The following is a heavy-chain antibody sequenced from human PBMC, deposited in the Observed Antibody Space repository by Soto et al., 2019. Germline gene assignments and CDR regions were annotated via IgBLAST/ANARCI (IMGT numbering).Heavy chain of an antibody. CDR1: GFTFSSYA. J-gene: IGHJ5*02. V-gene: IGHV3-23*01. CDR3: AKAPFSAVGRPGWFDP. D-gene: IGHD6-19*01. CDR2: ISGSGGST. Sequence: EVQLLESGGGLVQPGGSLRLSCAASGFTFSSYAMSWVRQAPGKGLEWVSAISGSGGSTYYADSVKGRFTISRDNSKNPLYLQINSLRAEDTAVYYCAKAPFSAVGRPGWFDPWGQGTLVTVSS.